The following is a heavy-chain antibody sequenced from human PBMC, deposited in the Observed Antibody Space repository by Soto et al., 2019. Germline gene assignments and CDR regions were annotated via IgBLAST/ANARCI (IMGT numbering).Heavy chain of an antibody. J-gene: IGHJ4*02. CDR3: ARVSYYDSSGHYDY. D-gene: IGHD3-22*01. CDR2: IYSRGRT. CDR1: GFTVSSNY. Sequence: EVQLVESGGGLVRPGGSLRLSCAASGFTVSSNYMNWVRQAPGKGLEWVSIIYSRGRTYYADSVKGRFTISKDSSKNTLYLQMNRLRAADTAVYYCARVSYYDSSGHYDYWGQGTLVTVSS. V-gene: IGHV3-66*01.